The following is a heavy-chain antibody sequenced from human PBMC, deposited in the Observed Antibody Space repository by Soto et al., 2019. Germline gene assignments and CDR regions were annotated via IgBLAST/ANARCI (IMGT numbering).Heavy chain of an antibody. D-gene: IGHD5-12*01. CDR3: ARAGAYTGYEFDS. CDR2: TYYRSQFYH. V-gene: IGHV6-1*01. CDR1: GDSVSSSSGA. Sequence: PSETLSLTCVVSGDSVSSSSGAWIWIRQSPSRGLEWLGRTYYRSQFYHDYAISVRGRISINPDTTRNQFSLKLNSVTAADTAVYYCARAGAYTGYEFDSWGQGTLVTVSS. J-gene: IGHJ4*02.